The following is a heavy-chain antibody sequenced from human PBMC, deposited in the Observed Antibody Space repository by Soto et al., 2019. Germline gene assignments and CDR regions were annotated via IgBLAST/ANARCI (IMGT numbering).Heavy chain of an antibody. D-gene: IGHD3-10*01. Sequence: QVQLVQSGAEVKKPGASVKVSCKPSGYTFTSYGITWVRQAPGQGLEWMGWISAYNGNTNYAQKYHDRVPMPTDTSTSTAYMELRSLGSDDTAVYYCASGWFGEFVYQFDYWGQGTLVTVSS. V-gene: IGHV1-18*01. CDR1: GYTFTSYG. CDR2: ISAYNGNT. CDR3: ASGWFGEFVYQFDY. J-gene: IGHJ4*02.